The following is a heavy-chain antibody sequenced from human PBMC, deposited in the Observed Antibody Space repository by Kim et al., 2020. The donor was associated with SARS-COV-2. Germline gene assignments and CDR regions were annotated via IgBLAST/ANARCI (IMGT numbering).Heavy chain of an antibody. Sequence: GGSLRLSCAASGFTFSSYAMSWVRQAPGKGLEWVSAISGSGGSTYYADSVKGRFTISRDNSKNTLYLQMNSLRAEDTAVYYCAKEFRRSSGPLNWVDPWGQGTLVTVSS. CDR2: ISGSGGST. CDR1: GFTFSSYA. D-gene: IGHD6-19*01. J-gene: IGHJ5*02. CDR3: AKEFRRSSGPLNWVDP. V-gene: IGHV3-23*01.